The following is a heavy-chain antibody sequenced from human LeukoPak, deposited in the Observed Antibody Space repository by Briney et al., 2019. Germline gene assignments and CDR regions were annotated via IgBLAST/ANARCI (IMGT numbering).Heavy chain of an antibody. CDR2: INSDGSST. CDR3: ARVFATPGIAAAGTVEGGY. J-gene: IGHJ4*02. Sequence: PGGSLRLSCAASGFTFSSYWMHWVRQAPGKGLVWVSRINSDGSSTSYADSVKGRFTISRDNAKNTLYLQMNSLRAEDTAVYYCARVFATPGIAAAGTVEGGYWGQGTLVTVSS. CDR1: GFTFSSYW. D-gene: IGHD6-13*01. V-gene: IGHV3-74*01.